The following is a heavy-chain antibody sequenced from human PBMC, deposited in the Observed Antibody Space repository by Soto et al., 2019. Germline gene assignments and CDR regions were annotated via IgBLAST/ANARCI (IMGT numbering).Heavy chain of an antibody. CDR2: IYYSGST. V-gene: IGHV4-31*03. D-gene: IGHD3-9*01. J-gene: IGHJ5*02. Sequence: PSETLSLTCTVSGGSISSGGYYWSWIRQHPGKGLEWIGYIYYSGSTYYNPSLKSRVTISVDTSKNQFSLKLSSVTAADTAVYYCARIPLSGDDILTAFWFDPWGQGTLVTVSS. CDR3: ARIPLSGDDILTAFWFDP. CDR1: GGSISSGGYY.